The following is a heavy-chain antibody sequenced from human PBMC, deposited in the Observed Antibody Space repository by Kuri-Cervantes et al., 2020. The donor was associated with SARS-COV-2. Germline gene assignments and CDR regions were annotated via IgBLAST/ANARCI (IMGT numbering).Heavy chain of an antibody. J-gene: IGHJ4*02. V-gene: IGHV1-69*06. D-gene: IGHD2-15*01. CDR3: ARDRGYCSGGSCYSEGVHFDY. CDR2: IIPIFGTA. CDR1: GGTFSSYA. Sequence: SVKVSRKASGGTFSSYAISWVRQAPGQGLEWMGGIIPIFGTANYAQKFQGRVTITADKSTSTAYMELSSLRSEDTAVYYCARDRGYCSGGSCYSEGVHFDYWGQGTLVTVSS.